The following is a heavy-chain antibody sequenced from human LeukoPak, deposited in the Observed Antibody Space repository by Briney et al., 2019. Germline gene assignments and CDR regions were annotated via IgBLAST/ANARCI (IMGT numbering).Heavy chain of an antibody. Sequence: GGSLRLSCVASGFTFSTYAMSWVRQAPGKGLEWVSVISSSGSSTYYADSVKGRFTISRDNLKNTLYLQMDSLRAEDTAVYYCAKDRGYDSSGYSDYWGQGTLVTVSS. D-gene: IGHD3-22*01. CDR1: GFTFSTYA. CDR2: ISSSGSST. J-gene: IGHJ4*02. CDR3: AKDRGYDSSGYSDY. V-gene: IGHV3-23*01.